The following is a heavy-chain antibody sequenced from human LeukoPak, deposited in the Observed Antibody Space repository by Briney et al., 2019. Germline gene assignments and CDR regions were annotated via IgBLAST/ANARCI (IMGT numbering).Heavy chain of an antibody. V-gene: IGHV3-15*01. D-gene: IGHD3-9*01. Sequence: PGGSLRLSCAASGFTFSNAWMSWVRQAPGKGLERVGRIKSKTDGGTTDYAAPVKGRFTISRDDSKNTLYLQMNSLKTEDTAVYYCTTDVLRYFDWLNDYWGQGTLVTVSS. J-gene: IGHJ4*02. CDR3: TTDVLRYFDWLNDY. CDR2: IKSKTDGGTT. CDR1: GFTFSNAW.